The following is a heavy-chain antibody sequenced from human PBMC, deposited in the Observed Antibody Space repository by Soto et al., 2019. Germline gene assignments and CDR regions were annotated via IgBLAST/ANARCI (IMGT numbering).Heavy chain of an antibody. J-gene: IGHJ6*02. V-gene: IGHV1-69*01. D-gene: IGHD2-2*01. CDR1: GGTFSSYA. CDR2: IIPIFGTA. Sequence: QVQLVQSGAEVKKPGSSVKVSCKASGGTFSSYAISWVRQAPGQGLEWMGGIIPIFGTANYAQKVQGRCTLTADESTSTAYMELRSLRSEDTAVSYCARRESDIVVVPAAIAYYGMDVWGQGTTVTVSS. CDR3: ARRESDIVVVPAAIAYYGMDV.